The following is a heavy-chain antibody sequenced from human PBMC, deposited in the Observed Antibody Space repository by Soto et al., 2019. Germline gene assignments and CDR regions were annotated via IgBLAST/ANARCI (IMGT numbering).Heavy chain of an antibody. CDR2: MYYSGST. CDR3: ARGMHAGFTPDLAP. Sequence: SETLSLTCIVSGGSITSYHWSWIRQFPGKRLEWIAYMYYSGSTNYNPSLKSRVTISMDTSKNQFSLKLSSMTAADTAVYYRARGMHAGFTPDLAPGGKGPLAPVSS. D-gene: IGHD2-8*01. CDR1: GGSITSYH. V-gene: IGHV4-59*01. J-gene: IGHJ5*02.